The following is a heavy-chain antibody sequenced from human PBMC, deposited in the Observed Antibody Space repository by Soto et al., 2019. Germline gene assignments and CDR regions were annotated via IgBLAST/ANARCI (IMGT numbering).Heavy chain of an antibody. CDR2: INHSGST. D-gene: IGHD1-26*01. J-gene: IGHJ4*02. Sequence: SETLSLTCAVYGESFSGYYWTLIRQPPGKGLEWIGEINHSGSTNYNTSLKSRVTISVDTSKNQFSLKLSSVTAADTAVYYCARDRRSYSDYFDYWGQGTLVTVSS. CDR3: ARDRRSYSDYFDY. CDR1: GESFSGYY. V-gene: IGHV4-34*01.